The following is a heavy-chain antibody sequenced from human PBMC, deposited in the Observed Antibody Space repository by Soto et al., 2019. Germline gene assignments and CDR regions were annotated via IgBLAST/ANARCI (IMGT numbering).Heavy chain of an antibody. V-gene: IGHV4-4*02. J-gene: IGHJ4*02. CDR1: GGSISSINW. Sequence: SETLSLTCAVSGGSISSINWLSWVRQPPGKGLEWIGEIYHSGSTNYNPSLKSRVTISVDKSKNQFSLKLSSVTAADTAVYYCAGIAAAGTRFDSWGQGTLVTVSS. CDR2: IYHSGST. CDR3: AGIAAAGTRFDS. D-gene: IGHD6-13*01.